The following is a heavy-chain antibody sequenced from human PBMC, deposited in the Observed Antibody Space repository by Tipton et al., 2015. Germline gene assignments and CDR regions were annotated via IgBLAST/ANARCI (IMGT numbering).Heavy chain of an antibody. CDR1: GGSISNYY. Sequence: TLSLTCTVSGGSISNYYWSWIRQPPGKGLEWIGYIFYSGSATYNPSLKSRVTISVDTSKNQFSLKLTSVTAADTAVYYCACQDYDSLTRDYQTVDYWGQGTLVTVSS. CDR3: ACQDYDSLTRDYQTVDY. V-gene: IGHV4-59*08. D-gene: IGHD3-9*01. J-gene: IGHJ4*02. CDR2: IFYSGSA.